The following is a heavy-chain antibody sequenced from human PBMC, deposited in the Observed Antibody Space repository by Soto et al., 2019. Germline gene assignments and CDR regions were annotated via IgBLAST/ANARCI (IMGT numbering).Heavy chain of an antibody. V-gene: IGHV3-74*01. CDR1: GFIFNSYW. D-gene: IGHD2-2*01. CDR3: ARDRVPQLGYYGMDV. Sequence: EVPLVESGGGLVQPGGSLRRSCAASGFIFNSYWMHWVRQAPGKGLVWVSRINTDESSRSYADSVKGRFTISRDNAKNTMYLQMSSLRAEDTAVYFCARDRVPQLGYYGMDVWGQGTTVTVSS. J-gene: IGHJ6*02. CDR2: INTDESSR.